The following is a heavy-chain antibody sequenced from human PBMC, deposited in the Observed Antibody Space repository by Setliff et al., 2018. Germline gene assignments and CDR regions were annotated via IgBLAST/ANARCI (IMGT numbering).Heavy chain of an antibody. D-gene: IGHD5-18*01. CDR2: MNPNSGNT. V-gene: IGHV1-8*02. CDR1: GYTFTSYD. Sequence: ASVKVSCKASGYTFTSYDINWVRQATGQGLEWMGWMNPNSGNTGYAQKFQGRVTMTRNTSISTAYMEPSSLRSEDTAVYYCARRVGSVGIQLPDYWGQGTQVTVSS. J-gene: IGHJ4*02. CDR3: ARRVGSVGIQLPDY.